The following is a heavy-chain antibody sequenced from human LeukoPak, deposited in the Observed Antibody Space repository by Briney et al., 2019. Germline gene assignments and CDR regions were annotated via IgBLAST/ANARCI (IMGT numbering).Heavy chain of an antibody. CDR1: GFTFSSYE. J-gene: IGHJ4*02. D-gene: IGHD3-10*01. CDR2: ISSSGSTI. V-gene: IGHV3-48*03. Sequence: GGSLRLSCAASGFTFSSYEMNWVRQAPGKGLEWVSDISSSGSTIYYADSAKGRFTISRDNTKNSRYLQMNSLRDEDTAVYYCAKTSYGSGSYYIRERYFDYWGQGTLVTVSS. CDR3: AKTSYGSGSYYIRERYFDY.